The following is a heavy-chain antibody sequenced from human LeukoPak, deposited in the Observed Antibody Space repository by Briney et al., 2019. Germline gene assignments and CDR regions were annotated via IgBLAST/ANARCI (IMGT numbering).Heavy chain of an antibody. CDR3: ATDYSNYNSPQAY. CDR2: IIPIFGTV. D-gene: IGHD4-11*01. J-gene: IGHJ4*02. Sequence: VASVKVSCKASGGTFSSYAISWVRQAPGQGLEWMGGIIPIFGTVNYAQKFQGRVTITADKSTSTAYMELSSLRSEDTAVYYCATDYSNYNSPQAYWGQGTLVTVSS. V-gene: IGHV1-69*06. CDR1: GGTFSSYA.